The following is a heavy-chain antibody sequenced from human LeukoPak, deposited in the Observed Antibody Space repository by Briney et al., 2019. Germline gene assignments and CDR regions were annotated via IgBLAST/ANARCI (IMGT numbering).Heavy chain of an antibody. V-gene: IGHV3-30*02. Sequence: GGSLRLSCAASGFTFSSYGMHWVRQAPGKGLEWVAFIRYDGSNKYYADSVKGRFTISRDNSKNTLYLQMNSLRAEDTAVYYCARDGPSSSHYWGQGTLVTVSS. CDR3: ARDGPSSSHY. CDR2: IRYDGSNK. CDR1: GFTFSSYG. J-gene: IGHJ4*02. D-gene: IGHD6-6*01.